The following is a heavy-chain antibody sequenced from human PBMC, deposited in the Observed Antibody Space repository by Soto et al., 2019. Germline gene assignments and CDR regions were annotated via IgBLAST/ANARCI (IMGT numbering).Heavy chain of an antibody. J-gene: IGHJ4*02. Sequence: SLRLSCSTSCFTFDTYGMTWVRQAPGKGLGWVSTVSGSGGGTYYADSVKGRFTISRVNSKNTMYLQMSNLRAEDTAVYFCARIGPYCGGDCYPDFDFWGLGTPVTVSS. CDR2: VSGSGGGT. CDR1: CFTFDTYG. CDR3: ARIGPYCGGDCYPDFDF. V-gene: IGHV3-23*01. D-gene: IGHD2-21*02.